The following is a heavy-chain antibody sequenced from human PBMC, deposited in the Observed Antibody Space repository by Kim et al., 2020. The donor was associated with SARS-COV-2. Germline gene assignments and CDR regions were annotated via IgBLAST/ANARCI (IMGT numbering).Heavy chain of an antibody. D-gene: IGHD3-10*01. V-gene: IGHV4-31*03. CDR1: GGSISSGGYY. J-gene: IGHJ5*02. CDR2: IYYSGST. Sequence: SETLSLTCTVSGGSISSGGYYWSWIRQHPGKGLEWIGYIYYSGSTYYNPSLKSRVTISVDTSKNQFSLKLSSVTAADTAVYYCARCFGFGESSLNCNWFDPWGQGTLVTVSS. CDR3: ARCFGFGESSLNCNWFDP.